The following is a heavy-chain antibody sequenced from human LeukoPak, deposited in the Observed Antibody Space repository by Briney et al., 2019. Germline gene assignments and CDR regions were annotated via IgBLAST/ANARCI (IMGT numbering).Heavy chain of an antibody. J-gene: IGHJ4*02. V-gene: IGHV3-21*01. Sequence: GGSLRLSCAASGFIFSNYGMNWVRQAPGKGLEWVSAISKSSTYIKYADSVKGRFTVSRDNAKNSLFLQMNSLRVEDTAVYYCAREVVIVVEPAANTIDYWGQGTRVTVSS. CDR2: ISKSSTYI. D-gene: IGHD2-2*01. CDR1: GFIFSNYG. CDR3: AREVVIVVEPAANTIDY.